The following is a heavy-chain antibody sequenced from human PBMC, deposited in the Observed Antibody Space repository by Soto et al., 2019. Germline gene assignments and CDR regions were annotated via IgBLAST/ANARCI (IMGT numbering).Heavy chain of an antibody. V-gene: IGHV4-39*01. CDR1: GGSISSSSYY. CDR2: IYYSGST. D-gene: IGHD6-13*01. Sequence: SETLSLTCTVSGGSISSSSYYWGWIHQPPGKGLEWIGSIYYSGSTYYNPSLKSRVTISVDTSKSQFSLKLSSVTAADTAVYYCARLSIAAAGTDYYYGMDVWGQGTTVTVSS. CDR3: ARLSIAAAGTDYYYGMDV. J-gene: IGHJ6*02.